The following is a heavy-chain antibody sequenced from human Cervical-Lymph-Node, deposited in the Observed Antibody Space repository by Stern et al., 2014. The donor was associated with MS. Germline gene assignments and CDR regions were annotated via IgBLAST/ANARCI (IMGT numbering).Heavy chain of an antibody. CDR3: AREKSGSGWYNRRSYFDY. V-gene: IGHV1-2*02. CDR2: INPNSGGT. Sequence: QVQLVESGAEVKKPGASVKVSCKASGYTFTGYYMHWVRQAPGQGLEWMGWINPNSGGTNYAQKFQGRVTMTRDTSISTAYMELSRLRSDDTAVYYCAREKSGSGWYNRRSYFDYWGQGTLVTVSS. D-gene: IGHD6-19*01. J-gene: IGHJ4*02. CDR1: GYTFTGYY.